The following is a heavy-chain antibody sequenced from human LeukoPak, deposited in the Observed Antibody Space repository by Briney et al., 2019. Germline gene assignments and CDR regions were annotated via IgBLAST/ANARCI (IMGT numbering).Heavy chain of an antibody. CDR2: ISSSSSYI. D-gene: IGHD5-18*01. CDR1: GFTFSSYS. Sequence: GGSLRLSCAASGFTFSSYSMNWVRQAPGKGLEWVSSISSSSSYIYYADSVKDRFTISRDNAKNSLYLQMNSLRAEDTAVYYCARDEGYSYGYLYWGQGTLVTVSS. J-gene: IGHJ4*02. CDR3: ARDEGYSYGYLY. V-gene: IGHV3-21*01.